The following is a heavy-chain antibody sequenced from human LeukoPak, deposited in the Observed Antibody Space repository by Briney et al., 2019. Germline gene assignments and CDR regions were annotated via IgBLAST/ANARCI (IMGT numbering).Heavy chain of an antibody. D-gene: IGHD1-26*01. CDR1: GGSISNYY. CDR3: ARDAEWDTLGAFQYFDP. Sequence: PSETLSLTCTVSGGSISNYYWSWIRQPPGKGLEWIGYIYYSGSTSYNPSLKSRVTISVDTSKNQFSLKLSSVTAADTAVYYCARDAEWDTLGAFQYFDPWGQGTLVTVSS. J-gene: IGHJ5*02. V-gene: IGHV4-59*01. CDR2: IYYSGST.